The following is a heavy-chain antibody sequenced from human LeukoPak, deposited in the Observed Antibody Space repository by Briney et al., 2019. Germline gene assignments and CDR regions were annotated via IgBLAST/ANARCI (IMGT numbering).Heavy chain of an antibody. Sequence: SETLSLTCTVSGGSISNYYWSWIRQPPGKGLEWIGYIYYSGSTNYNPSLKSRVTISVDTSKNQFSLKLSSVIAADTAVYYCARTTEGYCSSASCFGFSYSYYMDVWGKGTTVTISS. D-gene: IGHD2-2*01. CDR3: ARTTEGYCSSASCFGFSYSYYMDV. CDR2: IYYSGST. V-gene: IGHV4-59*01. J-gene: IGHJ6*03. CDR1: GGSISNYY.